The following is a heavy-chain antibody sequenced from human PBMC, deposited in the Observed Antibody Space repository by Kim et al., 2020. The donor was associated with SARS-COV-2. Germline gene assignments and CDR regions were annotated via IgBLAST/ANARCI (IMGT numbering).Heavy chain of an antibody. CDR1: GGTFSSYA. V-gene: IGHV1-69*04. CDR3: ARASEFGVVIYPPDY. CDR2: IIPIFGIA. D-gene: IGHD3-3*01. J-gene: IGHJ4*02. Sequence: SVKVSCKASGGTFSSYAISWVRQAPGQGLEWMGRIIPIFGIANYAQKFQGRVTITADKSTSTAYMELSSLRSEDTAVYYCARASEFGVVIYPPDYWGQGTLVTVSS.